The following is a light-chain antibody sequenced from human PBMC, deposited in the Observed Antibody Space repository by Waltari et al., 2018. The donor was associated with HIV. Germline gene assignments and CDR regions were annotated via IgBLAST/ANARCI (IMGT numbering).Light chain of an antibody. J-gene: IGLJ3*02. Sequence: QSALTQPASVSGSPGQSITISCPGTNNDVGTYNYVSWYQQHPGKAPNLMIYDVTDRPSGVSDRFSGSKSGNTASLTISGLQAEDEADYYCSSYTSSISLVFGGGTKVTVL. CDR3: SSYTSSISLV. V-gene: IGLV2-14*03. CDR2: DVT. CDR1: NNDVGTYNY.